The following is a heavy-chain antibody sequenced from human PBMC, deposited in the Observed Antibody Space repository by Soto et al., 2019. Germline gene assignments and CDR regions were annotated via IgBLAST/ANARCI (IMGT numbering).Heavy chain of an antibody. Sequence: EVQLVESGGGLVQPGRSLRLSCAASGFTFDDYAMRWVRQAPGKGLEWVSGISWNSGSIGYADSVKGRFTISRDNAKNSLYLQMNSLRAEDTALYYCAKDKPRYCSSTSCFIFDYWGQGTLVTVSS. CDR3: AKDKPRYCSSTSCFIFDY. V-gene: IGHV3-9*01. D-gene: IGHD2-2*01. CDR1: GFTFDDYA. CDR2: ISWNSGSI. J-gene: IGHJ4*02.